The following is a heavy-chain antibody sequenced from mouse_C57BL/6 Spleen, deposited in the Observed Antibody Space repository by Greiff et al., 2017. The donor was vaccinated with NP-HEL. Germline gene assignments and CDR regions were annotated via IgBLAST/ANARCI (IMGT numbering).Heavy chain of an antibody. V-gene: IGHV7-3*01. CDR3: ARLYYGYDEGYFDV. Sequence: EVKLVESGGGLVQPGGSLSLSCAASGFTFTDYYMSWVRQPPGKALEWLGFIRNKANGYTTEYSASVKGRFTISRDNSQSILYLQMNALRAEDSATYYCARLYYGYDEGYFDVWGTGTTVTVSS. CDR2: IRNKANGYTT. J-gene: IGHJ1*03. CDR1: GFTFTDYY. D-gene: IGHD2-2*01.